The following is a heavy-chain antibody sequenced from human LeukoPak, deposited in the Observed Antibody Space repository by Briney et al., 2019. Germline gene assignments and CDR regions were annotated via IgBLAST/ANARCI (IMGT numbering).Heavy chain of an antibody. Sequence: SETLSLTCTVSGYSISSGYYWGWIRQPPGKGLEWIGSIYHSGSTYYNPSLKSRVTISVDTSKNQFSLKLSSVTAADTAVYYCARDPWFGELLDRHDAFDIWGQGTMVTVSS. CDR1: GYSISSGYY. CDR3: ARDPWFGELLDRHDAFDI. CDR2: IYHSGST. V-gene: IGHV4-38-2*02. J-gene: IGHJ3*02. D-gene: IGHD3-10*01.